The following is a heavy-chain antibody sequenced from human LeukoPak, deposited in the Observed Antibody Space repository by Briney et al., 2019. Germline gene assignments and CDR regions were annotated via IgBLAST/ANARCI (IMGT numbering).Heavy chain of an antibody. V-gene: IGHV4-39*01. CDR1: GGSISSSSYY. Sequence: SETLSLTCTVSGGSISSSSYYWGWLRQPPGKGLEWIVSIYYSGSTYYNPSLKSRVTISVDTSKNQFSLKLSSVTAADTAVYYCARHVIAAAGSYYFDYWGQGTLVTVSS. J-gene: IGHJ4*02. CDR3: ARHVIAAAGSYYFDY. D-gene: IGHD6-13*01. CDR2: IYYSGST.